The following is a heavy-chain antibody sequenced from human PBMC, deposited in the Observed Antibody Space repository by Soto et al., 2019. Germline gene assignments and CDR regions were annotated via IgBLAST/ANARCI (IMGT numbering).Heavy chain of an antibody. J-gene: IGHJ4*02. CDR2: ISYDGSNK. V-gene: IGHV3-30*18. Sequence: GGSLRLSCAASGFTFSSYGMHWVRQAPGKGLEWVAVISYDGSNKYYADSVKGRFTISRDNSKNTLYLQMNSLRADDTAVYYCAKEHGGGIGMVTSYFDDWGQGALVTVSS. CDR1: GFTFSSYG. CDR3: AKEHGGGIGMVTSYFDD. D-gene: IGHD5-18*01.